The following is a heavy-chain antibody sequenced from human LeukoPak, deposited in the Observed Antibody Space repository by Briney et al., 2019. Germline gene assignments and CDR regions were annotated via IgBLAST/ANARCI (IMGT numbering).Heavy chain of an antibody. V-gene: IGHV4-59*08. D-gene: IGHD6-13*01. CDR2: IYFSGTT. CDR3: ARRRAEGGSNGHYNWFDP. CDR1: GDSINAYY. Sequence: SETLPLTRTVSGDSINAYYWGWIRQPPGKGLEWIGYIYFSGTTKYNPSLESRVTISVDTSKNQFSLKLSSVTAADTAVYYCARRRAEGGSNGHYNWFDPWGQGILVSASS. J-gene: IGHJ5*02.